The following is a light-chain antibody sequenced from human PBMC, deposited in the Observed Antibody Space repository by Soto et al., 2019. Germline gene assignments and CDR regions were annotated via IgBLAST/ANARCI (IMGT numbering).Light chain of an antibody. J-gene: IGKJ4*01. CDR3: QHYQTLPLT. CDR1: QDIANS. Sequence: DIQMTQSPSSLSASVGDRVTITCQASQDIANSLNWYQQKPGKAPNLLIYDASNLETGVPSRFIGSGAGTDFTFTISSLQPEDIATYFCQHYQTLPLTFGGGTKLKIK. CDR2: DAS. V-gene: IGKV1-33*01.